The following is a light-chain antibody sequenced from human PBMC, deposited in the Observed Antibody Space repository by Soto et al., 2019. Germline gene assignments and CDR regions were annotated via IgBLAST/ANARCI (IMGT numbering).Light chain of an antibody. CDR2: GNS. V-gene: IGLV1-40*01. CDR3: QSYDNSLSVYV. CDR1: SSNIGAHYD. Sequence: QSVLTQPPSVSGAPGQRVTISCTGSSSNIGAHYDVHWYQQLPGTAPKLLIYGNSNRPSGVPDRSSGSKSGTSASLAITGLQAEDEADYYCQSYDNSLSVYVFGTGTKVTVL. J-gene: IGLJ1*01.